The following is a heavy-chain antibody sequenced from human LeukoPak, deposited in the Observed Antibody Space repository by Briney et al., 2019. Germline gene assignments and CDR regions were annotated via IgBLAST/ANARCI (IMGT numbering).Heavy chain of an antibody. V-gene: IGHV7-4-1*02. J-gene: IGHJ6*03. CDR2: MNTKTGDT. CDR3: ARDLLDYYYMDV. CDR1: GYTFTSYA. Sequence: RASVKVSCKASGYTFTSYAMNWVRQAPGQGLGWGGWMNTKTGDTKNAQGFTGRFVFSLDTYVSTAYLQISSLKDEDTAVYYCARDLLDYYYMDVWGKGTTVTVSS.